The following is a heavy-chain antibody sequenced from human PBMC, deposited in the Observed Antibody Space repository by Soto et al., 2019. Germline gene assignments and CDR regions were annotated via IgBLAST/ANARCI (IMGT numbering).Heavy chain of an antibody. D-gene: IGHD6-6*01. V-gene: IGHV3-23*01. CDR3: AKDRNSSSSRGLYDY. CDR1: GFTFSSYA. Sequence: GGSLRLSCAASGFTFSSYAMSWVHQAPGKGLEWVSAISGSGGSTYYADSVKGRFTISRDNSKNTLYLQMNSLRAEDTAVYYCAKDRNSSSSRGLYDYWGQGTLVTVSS. CDR2: ISGSGGST. J-gene: IGHJ4*02.